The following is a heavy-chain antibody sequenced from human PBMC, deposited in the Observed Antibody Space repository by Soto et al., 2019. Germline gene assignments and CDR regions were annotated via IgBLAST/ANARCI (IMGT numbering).Heavy chain of an antibody. J-gene: IGHJ6*02. V-gene: IGHV3-30*04. CDR3: ARARLRDSGTIYYGMDV. Sequence: GGSLRLSCAASGFTFSSYAMHWVRQAPGKGLEWVAVISYDGSNKYYADSVKGRFTISRDNSKNTLYLQMNSLRAEDTAVYYCARARLRDSGTIYYGMDVWGQGTTVTVSS. D-gene: IGHD1-7*01. CDR1: GFTFSSYA. CDR2: ISYDGSNK.